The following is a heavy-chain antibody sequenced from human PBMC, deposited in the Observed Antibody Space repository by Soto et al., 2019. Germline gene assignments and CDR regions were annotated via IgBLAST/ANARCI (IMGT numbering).Heavy chain of an antibody. D-gene: IGHD6-19*01. CDR2: ISGSGGST. V-gene: IGHV3-23*01. CDR3: ANDRSSGWYTPGDY. J-gene: IGHJ4*02. Sequence: EVQLLESGGGLVQPGGSLRLSCAASGFTFSSYAMSWVRQAPGKGLEWVSAISGSGGSTYYADSVKGRFTISRDNSKNTLYLQMNSLRAEDTAVYYCANDRSSGWYTPGDYWGQGTLVTVSS. CDR1: GFTFSSYA.